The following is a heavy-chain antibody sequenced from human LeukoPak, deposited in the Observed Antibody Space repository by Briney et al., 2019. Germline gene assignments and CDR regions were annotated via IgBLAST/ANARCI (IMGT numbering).Heavy chain of an antibody. J-gene: IGHJ4*02. D-gene: IGHD1-26*01. CDR1: GGSISSGGYY. Sequence: SQTLSLTCTVSGGSISSGGYYWSWIRQHPGKGLEWIGYIYYSGSTYYNPSLKSRVTISVDTSKNQFSLKLSSVTAADTAVYYCARGVVGATTGAYSLDYWGRGTLVTVSS. CDR2: IYYSGST. V-gene: IGHV4-31*03. CDR3: ARGVVGATTGAYSLDY.